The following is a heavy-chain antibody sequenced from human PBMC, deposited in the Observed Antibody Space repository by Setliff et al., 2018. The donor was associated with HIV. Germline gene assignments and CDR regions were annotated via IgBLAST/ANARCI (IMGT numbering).Heavy chain of an antibody. CDR1: GYTFTEYY. CDR3: ARSTTAD. D-gene: IGHD4-17*01. V-gene: IGHV1-2*02. J-gene: IGHJ4*02. CDR2: IYPNTGAT. Sequence: GASVKVSCKASGYTFTEYYIHWVRQAPGQGLEWMGWIYPNTGATSYAQKFQGRVTMTRDTSISTAYMELSRLRSDDTAVYYCARSTTADWGQGTLVTVSS.